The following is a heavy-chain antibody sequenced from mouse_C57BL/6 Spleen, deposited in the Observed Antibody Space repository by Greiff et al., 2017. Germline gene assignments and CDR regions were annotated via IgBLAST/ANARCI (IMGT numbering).Heavy chain of an antibody. J-gene: IGHJ3*01. CDR1: GYTFTDYN. D-gene: IGHD3-3*01. Sequence: VQLQQSGPELVKPGASVKIPCKASGYTFTDYNMDWVKQSHGKSLEWIGDINPNNGGTIYNQKFKGKATLTVDKSSSTAYMELRSLTSEDTAVYYCARGLGRTLAYWGQGTLVTVSA. CDR3: ARGLGRTLAY. V-gene: IGHV1-18*01. CDR2: INPNNGGT.